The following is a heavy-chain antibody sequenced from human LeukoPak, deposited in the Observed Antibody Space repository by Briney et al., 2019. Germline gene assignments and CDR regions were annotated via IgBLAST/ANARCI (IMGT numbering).Heavy chain of an antibody. V-gene: IGHV1-46*01. D-gene: IGHD1-1*01. Sequence: GASVKVSCKTSGDTFTRNWMHWIRQGPGQGLEWMGVINPTGDYTMYAQKFQGRVIVTRDMSSNTDYMELGSLRSDDTAVYYCARDHSIDDKSWWLDLWGQGTLVTVSS. J-gene: IGHJ5*02. CDR3: ARDHSIDDKSWWLDL. CDR1: GDTFTRNW. CDR2: INPTGDYT.